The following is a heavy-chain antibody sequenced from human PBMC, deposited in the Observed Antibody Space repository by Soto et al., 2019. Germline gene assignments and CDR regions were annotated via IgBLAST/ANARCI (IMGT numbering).Heavy chain of an antibody. J-gene: IGHJ3*02. CDR3: ARDPGSLSIVIRFGELSGAFDI. CDR2: TYYRSKWYN. Sequence: SQTLSLTCAISGDSVSSNSVAWNWIRQSPSRGLEWLGRTYYRSKWYNDYAVSVKSRITINPDTSKNQFSLQLNSVTPEDTAVYYCARDPGSLSIVIRFGELSGAFDIWGQGTMVTVSS. D-gene: IGHD3-10*01. V-gene: IGHV6-1*01. CDR1: GDSVSSNSVA.